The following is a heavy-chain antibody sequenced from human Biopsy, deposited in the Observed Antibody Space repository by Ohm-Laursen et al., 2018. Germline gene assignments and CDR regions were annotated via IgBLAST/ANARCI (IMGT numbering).Heavy chain of an antibody. Sequence: SLRLSCAASGFTFTTYGMHWVRQAPGTGLEWVSHIDVLDYNTYYVDSVRGRFTISRDNSKEMVYLQINSLRADDTAVYYCVRGWGGYNFDSWGQGTLVTVSS. J-gene: IGHJ4*02. CDR2: IDVLDYNT. V-gene: IGHV3-23*01. D-gene: IGHD2-2*02. CDR1: GFTFTTYG. CDR3: VRGWGGYNFDS.